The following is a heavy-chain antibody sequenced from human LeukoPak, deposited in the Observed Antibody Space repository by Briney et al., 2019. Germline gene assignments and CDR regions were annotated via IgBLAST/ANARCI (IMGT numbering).Heavy chain of an antibody. CDR3: AKDTGSPADAITMEDNAFDI. V-gene: IGHV3-9*01. J-gene: IGHJ3*02. D-gene: IGHD3-3*01. Sequence: HPGGSLRLSCAASGFIFDDHGMHWVRQAPGKGLEWVSGISWSSGIIGYADSVKGRFTISRDNAENSLDLQMESLRAEDTAVYYCAKDTGSPADAITMEDNAFDIWGQGTMVTVSS. CDR1: GFIFDDHG. CDR2: ISWSSGII.